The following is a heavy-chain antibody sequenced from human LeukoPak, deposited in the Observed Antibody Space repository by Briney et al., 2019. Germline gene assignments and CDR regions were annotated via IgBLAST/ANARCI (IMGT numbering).Heavy chain of an antibody. V-gene: IGHV3-23*01. D-gene: IGHD6-19*01. J-gene: IGHJ4*02. CDR3: TKDLMTGFSSGWYFAY. CDR2: TGGSDDNT. CDR1: GFTFNGYA. Sequence: GGSLRLSCEGSGFTFNGYAFSWVRQAPGKGLGVAVTGGSDDNTHYADSVKGRFTISRDNSEKRLFLQMNSLRPDDSALYYCTKDLMTGFSSGWYFAYWGQGTLVTVSS.